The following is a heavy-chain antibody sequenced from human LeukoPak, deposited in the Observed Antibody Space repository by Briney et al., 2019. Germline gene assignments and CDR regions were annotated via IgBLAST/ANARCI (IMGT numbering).Heavy chain of an antibody. D-gene: IGHD3-22*01. Sequence: SETLSLTCTVSGGSISSHYWSWIRQPPGKGLEWIGYIYYSGSTNCNPSLKSRVTISVDSSKNQFSLKLSSVTAADTAVYYCARLWYYDSKGFDIWGQGTMVTVSS. CDR3: ARLWYYDSKGFDI. CDR2: IYYSGST. V-gene: IGHV4-59*08. J-gene: IGHJ3*02. CDR1: GGSISSHY.